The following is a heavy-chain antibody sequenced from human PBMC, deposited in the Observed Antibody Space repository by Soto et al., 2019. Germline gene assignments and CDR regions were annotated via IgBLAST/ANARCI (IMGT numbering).Heavy chain of an antibody. Sequence: QVQLQESGPGLVKPSQTLSLTCTVSGGSISSGDYYCSWIRQPPGKGLEWIGYIYYSGSTYYNPYLKSRVTMSVDTSKNQFSLKLSSVTAADTAVYYCARSDSSGYYYFFQHWCQGTLVTVSS. J-gene: IGHJ1*01. V-gene: IGHV4-30-4*01. CDR3: ARSDSSGYYYFFQH. CDR2: IYYSGST. D-gene: IGHD3-22*01. CDR1: GGSISSGDYY.